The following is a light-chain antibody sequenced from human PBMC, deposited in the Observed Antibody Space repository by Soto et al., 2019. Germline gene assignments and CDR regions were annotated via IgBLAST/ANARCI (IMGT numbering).Light chain of an antibody. CDR1: QSIDHNY. Sequence: EIVLTQSPGTLSLSPGERATLSCRASQSIDHNYLAWYQQKPGQAPRVLIYGASIRPTATPDRFSGSGSGADFTLTISRLEPEDFGVYYCQHYGSSPPFTFGPGTKVDNK. CDR3: QHYGSSPPFT. CDR2: GAS. V-gene: IGKV3-20*01. J-gene: IGKJ3*01.